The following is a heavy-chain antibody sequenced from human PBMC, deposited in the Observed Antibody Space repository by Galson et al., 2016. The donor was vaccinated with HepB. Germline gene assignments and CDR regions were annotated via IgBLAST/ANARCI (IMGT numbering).Heavy chain of an antibody. J-gene: IGHJ5*02. D-gene: IGHD5-18*01. V-gene: IGHV3-48*03. CDR2: ITASGTT. CDR1: GFTFSDYA. CDR3: ARDGGKSNGFPFDL. Sequence: SLRLSCAASGFTFSDYAMSWFRQAPGKGLEWISYITASGTTYYADSVEGRFTISRDNAKDSLYLQMNSLRVEDTAVFFCARDGGKSNGFPFDLWGRGTLVTVSS.